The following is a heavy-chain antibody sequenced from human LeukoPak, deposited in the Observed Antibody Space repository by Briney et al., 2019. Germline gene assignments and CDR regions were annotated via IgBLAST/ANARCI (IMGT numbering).Heavy chain of an antibody. CDR3: ARRGIAAAGTGYYYGMDV. Sequence: SETLSLTCAGYGGSFSGYYWSWIRQPPGKGLEWIGEINHSGSTNYNPSLKSRVTISVDTSKNQFSLKLSSVTAADTAVYYCARRGIAAAGTGYYYGMDVWGQGTTVTVSS. CDR2: INHSGST. D-gene: IGHD6-13*01. V-gene: IGHV4-34*01. CDR1: GGSFSGYY. J-gene: IGHJ6*02.